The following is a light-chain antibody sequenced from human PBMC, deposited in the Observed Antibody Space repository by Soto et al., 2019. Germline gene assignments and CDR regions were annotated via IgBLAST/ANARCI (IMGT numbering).Light chain of an antibody. V-gene: IGKV3-15*01. CDR3: QQYNNWGT. CDR1: QSVSSN. Sequence: EIVMTQSPATLSVSPGERATLSCRASQSVSSNLAWYQQKSGQAPRLLIYGASTRATGIPARFSGSGSGTEFTLNISGLQSEDFAVYYCQQYNNWGTFGQGPKVEIK. CDR2: GAS. J-gene: IGKJ1*01.